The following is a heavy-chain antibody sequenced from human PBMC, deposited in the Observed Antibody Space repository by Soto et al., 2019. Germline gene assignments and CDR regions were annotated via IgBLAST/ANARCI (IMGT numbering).Heavy chain of an antibody. V-gene: IGHV4-31*03. Sequence: QVQLQESGPGLVKPSQTLSLTCTVSGGSISSGGYYWIWIRQHPGKGLEWIGYIYYIGSTYYNPSLKSRVPISVETSKNQFSLKLSSVTAADTAVYYCARRGREYDAFDSWGQGTMVTVSS. D-gene: IGHD2-15*01. CDR2: IYYIGST. CDR3: ARRGREYDAFDS. CDR1: GGSISSGGYY. J-gene: IGHJ3*02.